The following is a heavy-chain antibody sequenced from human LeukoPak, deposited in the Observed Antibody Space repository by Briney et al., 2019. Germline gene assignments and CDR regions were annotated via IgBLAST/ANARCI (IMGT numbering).Heavy chain of an antibody. CDR1: GGSISSYY. CDR3: ARFGYSSSWYYGLVFDY. J-gene: IGHJ4*02. CDR2: IYTSGST. V-gene: IGHV4-4*07. D-gene: IGHD6-13*01. Sequence: SETLSLTCTVSGGSISSYYWSWIRQPAGKGLEWIGRIYTSGSTNYNPSLKSRVTMSVDTSKNQFSLKLSSVTAADTAVYYCARFGYSSSWYYGLVFDYWGQGTLVTVSS.